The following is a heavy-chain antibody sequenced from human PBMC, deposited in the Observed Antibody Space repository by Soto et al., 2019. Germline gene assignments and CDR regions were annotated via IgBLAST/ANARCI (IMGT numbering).Heavy chain of an antibody. CDR1: GFTFSSYG. CDR3: AKGLAAFAYYYGMDV. V-gene: IGHV3-30*18. Sequence: QVQLVESGGGVVQPGRSLRLSCAASGFTFSSYGMHWVRQAPGKGLEWVAVISYDGSNKYYADSVKGRFTISRDNSKNTLYLQMNSLRAEDTAVYYCAKGLAAFAYYYGMDVWGQGTTVTVSS. D-gene: IGHD6-25*01. J-gene: IGHJ6*02. CDR2: ISYDGSNK.